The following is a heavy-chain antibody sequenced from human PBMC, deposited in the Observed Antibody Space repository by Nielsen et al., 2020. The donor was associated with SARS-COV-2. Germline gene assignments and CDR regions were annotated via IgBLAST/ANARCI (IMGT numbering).Heavy chain of an antibody. CDR3: ARESSDSSGYYLDY. Sequence: GGSLRLSCAVSGFTLTSYSMNWVRQAPGKGLEWVSSISATGNFIFYADSVRGRFTISRDNAKNSLYLQMNSLRPEDTAMYYCARESSDSSGYYLDYWGQGTLVTVSS. D-gene: IGHD3-22*01. J-gene: IGHJ4*02. CDR2: ISATGNFI. CDR1: GFTLTSYS. V-gene: IGHV3-21*04.